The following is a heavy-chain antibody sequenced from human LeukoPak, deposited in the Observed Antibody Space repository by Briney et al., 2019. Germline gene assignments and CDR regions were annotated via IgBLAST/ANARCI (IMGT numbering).Heavy chain of an antibody. V-gene: IGHV3-53*01. CDR3: ARGPPSLGYCSGGSCYPLHFGMDV. CDR2: ISSSGIT. Sequence: GGSLRLSCAASGFTVSSNYMSWVRQAPGKGLEWVSVISSSGITYSADSVKGRFTISRDNSKNTLWLQMNSLRAEDTAVYYCARGPPSLGYCSGGSCYPLHFGMDVWGQGTTVTVSS. CDR1: GFTVSSNY. D-gene: IGHD2-15*01. J-gene: IGHJ6*02.